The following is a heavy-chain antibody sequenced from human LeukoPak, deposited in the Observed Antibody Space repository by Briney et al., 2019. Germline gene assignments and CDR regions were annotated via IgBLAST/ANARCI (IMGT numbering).Heavy chain of an antibody. CDR1: GLTFTNHG. Sequence: GTSLRLSCVTSGLTFTNHGFHWLRQAADKGLEWVAFVRNDGFDTYHSNSVKGRFTISRDNSKNTLYLQMSSLRAEDTAVYYCVKPRASYGPPAFDYWGQGTLVTVSS. J-gene: IGHJ4*02. CDR3: VKPRASYGPPAFDY. D-gene: IGHD5-18*01. V-gene: IGHV3-30*02. CDR2: VRNDGFDT.